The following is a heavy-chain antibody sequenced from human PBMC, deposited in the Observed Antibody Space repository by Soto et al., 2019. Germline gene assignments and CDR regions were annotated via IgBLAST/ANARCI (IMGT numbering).Heavy chain of an antibody. CDR1: GGSISSYY. D-gene: IGHD1-26*01. J-gene: IGHJ6*02. Sequence: QVQLQESGPGLVKPSETLSLTCTVSGGSISSYYWSWIRQPPGKGLEWIGYIYYSGSTNYTPSLKNRVTLSIVTSKNQFSLKLSSVTAADTAVYYCARIMSYYQNYYYYGMDVWGQGTTVTVSS. V-gene: IGHV4-59*01. CDR3: ARIMSYYQNYYYYGMDV. CDR2: IYYSGST.